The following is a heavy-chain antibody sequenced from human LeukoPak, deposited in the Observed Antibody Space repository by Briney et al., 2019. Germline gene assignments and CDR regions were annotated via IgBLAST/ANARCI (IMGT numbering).Heavy chain of an antibody. CDR1: GGSISSSYW. Sequence: PSGTLSLTCAVSGGSISSSYWWSWVRQSRGKGLEWIGEIYHSGSTNYNPSLKSRVTISVDKSKNHFSLKLSSVTAADTAVYYCARGEFDGGVYFDYWGQGTLVTVSS. J-gene: IGHJ4*02. CDR2: IYHSGST. CDR3: ARGEFDGGVYFDY. D-gene: IGHD3-16*01. V-gene: IGHV4-4*02.